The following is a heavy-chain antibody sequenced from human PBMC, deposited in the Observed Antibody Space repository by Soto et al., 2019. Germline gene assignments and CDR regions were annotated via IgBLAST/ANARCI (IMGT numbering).Heavy chain of an antibody. CDR1: GFTFSSYS. J-gene: IGHJ5*02. D-gene: IGHD2-15*01. CDR3: AGSRKGYCSGGSCYKSDP. CDR2: ISSSSSYI. V-gene: IGHV3-21*01. Sequence: PGGSLRLSCSASGFTFSSYSMNWVRQAPGKGLEWVSSISSSSSYIYYADSVKGRFTISGDNAKNSLYLQMNSLRAEDTAVYYCAGSRKGYCSGGSCYKSDPWGQGTLVTVSS.